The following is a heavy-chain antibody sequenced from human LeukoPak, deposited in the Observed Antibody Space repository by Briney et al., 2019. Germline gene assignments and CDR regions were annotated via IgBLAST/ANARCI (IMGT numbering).Heavy chain of an antibody. CDR3: ARSLAPGRNSDY. Sequence: HGGSLRLSCAASGFIFSSYNMNWVRQAPGKGLEWVSSISSSSTYIYYADSVKGRFTISRDNAKNSLYLRMNSLRAEDTAVYYCARSLAPGRNSDYWGQGTLVTVSS. CDR2: ISSSSTYI. CDR1: GFIFSSYN. J-gene: IGHJ4*02. V-gene: IGHV3-21*01.